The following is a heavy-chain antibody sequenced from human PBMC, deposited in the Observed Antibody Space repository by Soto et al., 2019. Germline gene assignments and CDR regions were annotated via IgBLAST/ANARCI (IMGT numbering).Heavy chain of an antibody. CDR1: NGSIGFFY. D-gene: IGHD2-2*01. CDR2: IYYSGST. V-gene: IGHV4-59*01. J-gene: IGHJ4*02. CDR3: ARVVVPPAPYFDY. Sequence: SETLSLTCTVSNGSIGFFYWSLIRQPPGKTLEWIGYIYYSGSTNYNPSLKSRVTISVDTSKNQFSLKLRSVTAADTAVYYCARVVVPPAPYFDYWGQGTVV.